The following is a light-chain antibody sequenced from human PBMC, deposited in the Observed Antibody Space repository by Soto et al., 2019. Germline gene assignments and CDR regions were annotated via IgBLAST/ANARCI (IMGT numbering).Light chain of an antibody. CDR1: SNDVGGYNY. CDR3: CSYAGSYTSVV. V-gene: IGLV2-11*01. CDR2: DVI. J-gene: IGLJ2*01. Sequence: QSALTQPRSVSGSPGQSVTISCTGTSNDVGGYNYVSWYQQYPGKAPKPIIYDVIKRPSGVPDRFSGSKSGNTASLTISGLQAEDEADYHCCSYAGSYTSVVFGGGTKVTVL.